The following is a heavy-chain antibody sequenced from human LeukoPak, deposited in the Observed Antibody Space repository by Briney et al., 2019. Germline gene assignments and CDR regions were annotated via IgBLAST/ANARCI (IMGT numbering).Heavy chain of an antibody. J-gene: IGHJ4*02. CDR3: ARDLAGITAAGIFDY. V-gene: IGHV3-30-3*01. CDR2: ISFDGSAT. D-gene: IGHD6-13*01. CDR1: GFTFSNYA. Sequence: GRSLRLSCAASGFTFSNYAMNWARQAPGKGLEWVAIISFDGSATYYADSVKGRFTISRDNAKSSLYLQMNSLRDEDTAVYYCARDLAGITAAGIFDYWGQGTLVTVSS.